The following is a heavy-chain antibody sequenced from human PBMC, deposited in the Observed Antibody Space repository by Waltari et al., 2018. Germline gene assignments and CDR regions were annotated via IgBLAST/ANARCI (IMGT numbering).Heavy chain of an antibody. Sequence: EVQLLESGGGLVQPGGSLRLSCAASGFTFSSYAMSWVRQAPGKGLEWVSAISGSGGSTYYADSVKGRFTISRDNSKNTLYLQMNSLRAEDTAVYYCAKYRIAAAGKHYYYYGMDVWGQGTTVTVSS. D-gene: IGHD6-13*01. J-gene: IGHJ6*02. CDR3: AKYRIAAAGKHYYYYGMDV. CDR2: ISGSGGST. V-gene: IGHV3-23*01. CDR1: GFTFSSYA.